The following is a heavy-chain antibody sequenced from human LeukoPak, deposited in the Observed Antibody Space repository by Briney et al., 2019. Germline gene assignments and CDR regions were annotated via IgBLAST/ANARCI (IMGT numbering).Heavy chain of an antibody. CDR1: GFTFSSYG. Sequence: GGSLRLSCAASGFTFSSYGMHWVRQAPGKGLKWEAFIRYDGSNKYYADSVKGRFTISRDNSKNTLYLQMNSLRAEDTAVYYCAKDRIVATSRTIFDYWGQGTLVTVSS. D-gene: IGHD5-12*01. CDR3: AKDRIVATSRTIFDY. J-gene: IGHJ4*02. V-gene: IGHV3-30*02. CDR2: IRYDGSNK.